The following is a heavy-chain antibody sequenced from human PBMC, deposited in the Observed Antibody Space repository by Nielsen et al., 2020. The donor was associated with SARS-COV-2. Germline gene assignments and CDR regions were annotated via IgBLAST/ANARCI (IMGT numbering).Heavy chain of an antibody. CDR3: ARSWYYGMDL. Sequence: GESLKISCAASGFSFSTHNMNWLRQAPGKGLEWVSAITSGYSYIYYADSVKGRFTISRDNAKNSLYLQMNSLRAEDTAVYYCARSWYYGMDLWGQGTTVTVSS. V-gene: IGHV3-21*04. D-gene: IGHD6-13*01. CDR1: GFSFSTHN. J-gene: IGHJ6*02. CDR2: ITSGYSYI.